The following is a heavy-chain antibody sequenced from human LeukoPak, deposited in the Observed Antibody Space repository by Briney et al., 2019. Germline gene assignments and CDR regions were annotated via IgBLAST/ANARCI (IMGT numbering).Heavy chain of an antibody. J-gene: IGHJ4*02. CDR1: GFIFSSYE. CDR3: ARHNSSWGPPFDY. V-gene: IGHV3-48*03. D-gene: IGHD6-13*01. CDR2: ISSSGTII. Sequence: GGSLRLSCAASGFIFSSYEMTWVRQAPGKGLEWVSYISSSGTIIYYADSVKGRFTISRDNAKNSLYLQVNSLRADATAVYYCARHNSSWGPPFDYWGQGTLVTVSS.